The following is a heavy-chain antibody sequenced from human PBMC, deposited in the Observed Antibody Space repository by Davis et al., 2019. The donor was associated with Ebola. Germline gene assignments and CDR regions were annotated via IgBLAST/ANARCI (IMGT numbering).Heavy chain of an antibody. CDR1: GFILSNYW. Sequence: GESLKISCAASGFILSNYWMSWVRQLPGKGLEWVANINRDGTDKYYVDSVRGRFTISRDNAENSLYLQMSSLRAEDTAVYYCARDDGIRTTDYWGQGTLVSVSS. V-gene: IGHV3-7*03. D-gene: IGHD1-1*01. CDR3: ARDDGIRTTDY. J-gene: IGHJ4*02. CDR2: INRDGTDK.